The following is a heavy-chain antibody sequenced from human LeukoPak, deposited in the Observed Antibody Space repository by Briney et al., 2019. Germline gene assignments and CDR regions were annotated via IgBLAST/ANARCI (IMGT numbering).Heavy chain of an antibody. CDR1: GYTFISYD. CDR2: VNPNSGHT. J-gene: IGHJ4*02. Sequence: ASVKVSCKASGYTFISYDINWVRQATGQGLEWMGWVNPNSGHTDYAQKFQGRITMTRNTSISTAYMEVSSLRSEDTSVYYCARRYCSSTSCHYFDYWGQGTLVTVSS. D-gene: IGHD2-2*01. CDR3: ARRYCSSTSCHYFDY. V-gene: IGHV1-8*01.